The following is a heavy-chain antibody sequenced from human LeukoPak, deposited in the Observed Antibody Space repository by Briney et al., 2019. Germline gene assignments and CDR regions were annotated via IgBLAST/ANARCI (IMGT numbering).Heavy chain of an antibody. J-gene: IGHJ3*02. CDR2: IYSGGST. CDR3: ARAVAGTWFDAFDI. Sequence: PGGSLRLSCAASGFTVSSNYMSWVRQAPGKGLEWVSVIYSGGSTYYADSVKGRFTISRDNSKNTLYLQMNSLRAEDTAVYYCARAVAGTWFDAFDIWGQGTMVTVSS. D-gene: IGHD6-19*01. V-gene: IGHV3-66*02. CDR1: GFTVSSNY.